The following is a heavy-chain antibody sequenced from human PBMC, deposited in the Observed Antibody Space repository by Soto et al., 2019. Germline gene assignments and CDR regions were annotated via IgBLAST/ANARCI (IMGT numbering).Heavy chain of an antibody. CDR2: ISAYNGNT. CDR3: ARVGITIFGVVTNFAP. J-gene: IGHJ5*02. V-gene: IGHV1-18*01. Sequence: QVQLVQSGAEVKKPGASVKVSCKASGYTFTSYGISWVRQAPGQGLEWMGWISAYNGNTNYAQKLQGRVTMATDTPTSLGYMELRSLRSDDTAVYDCARVGITIFGVVTNFAPWGQGTLVTVSS. CDR1: GYTFTSYG. D-gene: IGHD3-3*01.